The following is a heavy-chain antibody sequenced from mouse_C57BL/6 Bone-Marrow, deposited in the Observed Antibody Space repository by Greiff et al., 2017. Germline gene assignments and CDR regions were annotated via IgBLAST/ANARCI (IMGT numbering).Heavy chain of an antibody. D-gene: IGHD2-4*01. V-gene: IGHV1-50*01. Sequence: QVQLKQPGAELVKPGASVKLSCKASGYTFTSYWIQWVKQRPGQGLEWIGEIDPSDSYTNYNQKFKGKATLTVDTSSSTAYMQLSSLTSEDSAVYYCARSRLPFDYWGQGTTLTVSS. CDR1: GYTFTSYW. CDR3: ARSRLPFDY. CDR2: IDPSDSYT. J-gene: IGHJ2*01.